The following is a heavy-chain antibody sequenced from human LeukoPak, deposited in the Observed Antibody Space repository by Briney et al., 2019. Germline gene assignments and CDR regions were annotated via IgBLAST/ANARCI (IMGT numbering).Heavy chain of an antibody. CDR3: AKAPLLWFGEYYLDY. CDR1: GFTFSSYA. V-gene: IGHV3-23*01. J-gene: IGHJ4*02. CDR2: ISGSGGST. D-gene: IGHD3-10*01. Sequence: GGSLRLSCAASGFTFSSYAMSWVRQAPGKGLEWVSAISGSGGSTYYADSVKGRFTISRDNSKNTLYLQMNSLRAEDTAVYYCAKAPLLWFGEYYLDYWGQGTLVTVSS.